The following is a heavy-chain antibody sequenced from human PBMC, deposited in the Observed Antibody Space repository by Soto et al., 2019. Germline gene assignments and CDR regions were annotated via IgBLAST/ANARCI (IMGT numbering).Heavy chain of an antibody. D-gene: IGHD2-21*02. Sequence: ASVKVSCKASGGTFSSYTISWVRQAPGQGLEWMGRIIPILGIANYAQKFQGRVTITADKSTSTAYMELSSLRSEDTAVYYCARDGEVTRQFDYWGQGTLVTVSS. CDR3: ARDGEVTRQFDY. V-gene: IGHV1-69*04. CDR2: IIPILGIA. J-gene: IGHJ4*02. CDR1: GGTFSSYT.